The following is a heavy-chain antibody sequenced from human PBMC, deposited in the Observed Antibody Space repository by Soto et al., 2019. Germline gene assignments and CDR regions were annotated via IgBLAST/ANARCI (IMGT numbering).Heavy chain of an antibody. J-gene: IGHJ3*02. D-gene: IGHD2-8*02. CDR2: ILVDGRT. CDR3: AKVTATGGGAFDI. CDR1: GFICGSYD. V-gene: IGHV3-23*01. Sequence: PGGSLRLSCAASGFICGSYDMSWVRQAPGKGLEWVSTILVDGRTFYVDSVKGRFTISRDSSQNTVYLQMNSLTAGDTALYYCAKVTATGGGAFDICGQGTKVTVSS.